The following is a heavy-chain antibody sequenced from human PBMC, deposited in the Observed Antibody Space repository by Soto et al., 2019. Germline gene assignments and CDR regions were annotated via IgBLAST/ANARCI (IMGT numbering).Heavy chain of an antibody. J-gene: IGHJ4*01. Sequence: SETLSLTCTVSGGSISNGGYYWNWVRQHPGKGLEWIGYIHYSGSTWYNPSLESRVAISVDTSKDQFSLKLRSVTAADTAVYYCARVRGSGSYAAYYFDSWGQGTLVTVSS. CDR2: IHYSGST. V-gene: IGHV4-31*03. CDR1: GGSISNGGYY. D-gene: IGHD3-10*01. CDR3: ARVRGSGSYAAYYFDS.